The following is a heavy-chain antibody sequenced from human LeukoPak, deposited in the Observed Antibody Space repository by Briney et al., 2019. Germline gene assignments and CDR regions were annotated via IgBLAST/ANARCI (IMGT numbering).Heavy chain of an antibody. V-gene: IGHV4-34*01. CDR1: GGSFSGYY. Sequence: PSETLSLTCAVYGGSFSGYYWSWIRQPPGKGLEWIGEINHSGSTNYNPSLKSRVTISVDTSKNQFSLKLSSVTAADTAVYYCARLRSFPWGSGSYIRYYYYYYMDVWGKGTTVTISS. J-gene: IGHJ6*03. CDR3: ARLRSFPWGSGSYIRYYYYYYMDV. CDR2: INHSGST. D-gene: IGHD3-10*01.